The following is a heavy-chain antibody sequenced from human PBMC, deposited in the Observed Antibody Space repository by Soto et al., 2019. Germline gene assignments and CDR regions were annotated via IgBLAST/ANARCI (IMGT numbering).Heavy chain of an antibody. V-gene: IGHV3-72*01. CDR1: GFTFSDHY. CDR2: TRNKANSYTT. CDR3: ARDQMGPIDHYFDY. D-gene: IGHD1-26*01. J-gene: IGHJ4*02. Sequence: PGGSLRLSCAASGFTFSDHYMDWVRQAPGKGLEWVGRTRNKANSYTTEYAASVKGRFTISRDDSKNSLYLQMNSLRAEDTAVYYCARDQMGPIDHYFDYWGQGTLVTVSS.